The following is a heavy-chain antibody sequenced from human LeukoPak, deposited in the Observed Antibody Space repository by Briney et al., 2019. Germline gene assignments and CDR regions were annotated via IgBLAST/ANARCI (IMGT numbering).Heavy chain of an antibody. V-gene: IGHV4-31*03. J-gene: IGHJ2*01. CDR3: ARAGEPYYDILTGYYGNWYFDL. Sequence: PSEALCHTCTVPRGSLSSAGYYCSWIRQHPRKGMEWLAYIYYGGSTNNNTSFRSRVTFSEDTSRNQYSLKLRSVTAADTAVYYSARAGEPYYDILTGYYGNWYFDLWGRGTLVTVSS. D-gene: IGHD3-9*01. CDR2: IYYGGST. CDR1: RGSLSSAGYY.